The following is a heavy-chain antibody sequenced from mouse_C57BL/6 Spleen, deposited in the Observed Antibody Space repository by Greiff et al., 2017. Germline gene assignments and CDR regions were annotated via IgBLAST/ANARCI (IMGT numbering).Heavy chain of an antibody. CDR1: GYTFTSYG. D-gene: IGHD1-1*01. CDR3: ARGGNYYGSSYGAMDY. V-gene: IGHV1-81*01. CDR2: IYPRSGNT. Sequence: VQLQESGAELARPGASVKLSCKASGYTFTSYGISWVKQRTGQGLEWIGEIYPRSGNTYYNEKFKGKATLTADKSSSTAYMELRSLTSEDSAVYFCARGGNYYGSSYGAMDYWGQGTSVTVSS. J-gene: IGHJ4*01.